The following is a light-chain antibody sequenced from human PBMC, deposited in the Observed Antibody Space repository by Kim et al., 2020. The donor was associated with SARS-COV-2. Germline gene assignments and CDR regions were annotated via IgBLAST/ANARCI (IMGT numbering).Light chain of an antibody. Sequence: QSALTQPASVSGSPGQSITISCTGISSSSDSVTYNYVSWYQQRPGRAPKLIIYAVSSRPSGVSIRFSGSKSGNTASLTISGLQAEDEADYYCNSYGADATYVFGTGTKVTVL. CDR3: NSYGADATYV. CDR1: SSSSDSVTYNY. V-gene: IGLV2-14*03. J-gene: IGLJ1*01. CDR2: AVS.